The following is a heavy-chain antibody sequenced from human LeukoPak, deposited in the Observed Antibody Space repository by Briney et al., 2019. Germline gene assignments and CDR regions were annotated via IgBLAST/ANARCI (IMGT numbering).Heavy chain of an antibody. J-gene: IGHJ5*02. V-gene: IGHV4-34*01. CDR2: INHSGST. CDR1: GGSFSGYY. CDR3: ARDRGGLDWFDP. D-gene: IGHD3-10*01. Sequence: SETLSLTCAVYGGSFSGYYWSWIRQPPGKGLEWIGEINHSGSTNYNPSLKSRVTISVDTSKNQFSLKLSSVTAADTAVYYCARDRGGLDWFDPWGQGTLVTVSS.